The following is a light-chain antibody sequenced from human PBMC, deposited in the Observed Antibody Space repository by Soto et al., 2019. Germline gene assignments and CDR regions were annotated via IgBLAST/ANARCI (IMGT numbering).Light chain of an antibody. Sequence: EIVLTQSPGTLSLSPGERATLSCRASQSVDRNFLAWHQHKPGQAPRLLIYGAFNRATGIPDRFSGSGSGTDFTLTISRLEPEDSAVYYCQQQGGSPLFTFGPGTKVDIK. CDR3: QQQGGSPLFT. CDR1: QSVDRNF. CDR2: GAF. V-gene: IGKV3-20*01. J-gene: IGKJ3*01.